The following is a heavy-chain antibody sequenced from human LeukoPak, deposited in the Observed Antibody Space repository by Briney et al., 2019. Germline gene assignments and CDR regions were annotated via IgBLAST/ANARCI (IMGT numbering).Heavy chain of an antibody. CDR3: AKYGHDVGGYSQGYFDY. V-gene: IGHV3-23*01. CDR1: GFTFSSYA. Sequence: GGSLRLSCAASGFTFSSYAMSWVRQAPGKGLEWVSAISGSGDITSYADPVKGRFTISRDNSKNTLYLQMNSLRAEDTAVYYCAKYGHDVGGYSQGYFDYWGQGILVTVSS. D-gene: IGHD4-23*01. J-gene: IGHJ4*02. CDR2: ISGSGDIT.